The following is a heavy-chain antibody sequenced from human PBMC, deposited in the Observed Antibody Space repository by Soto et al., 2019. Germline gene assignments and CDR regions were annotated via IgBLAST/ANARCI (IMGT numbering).Heavy chain of an antibody. Sequence: GGSLRLSCAVSGFTFGDSYMSWIRQAPGKGLEWLPYISPGSRYPAYADSVKGRFTISRDNAKRSLYLQMMSLTAEDTAIYYCVRGGGGGLFDPWGQGTMVTVSS. CDR1: GFTFGDSY. J-gene: IGHJ5*02. CDR3: VRGGGGGLFDP. D-gene: IGHD2-15*01. V-gene: IGHV3-11*06. CDR2: ISPGSRYP.